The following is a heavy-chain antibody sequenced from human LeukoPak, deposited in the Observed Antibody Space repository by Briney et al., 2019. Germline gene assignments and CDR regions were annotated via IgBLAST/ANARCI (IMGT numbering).Heavy chain of an antibody. J-gene: IGHJ3*02. Sequence: GGSLRLACAASGFTFSSYAMSWVRHAPGKGREWVSAISGSGGSTYYADSVKGRFTISRDNSKNTLYLQMNSLRAEDTAVYYCAKGGPLGYCSGGSCYPDAFDIWGQGTMVSVSS. V-gene: IGHV3-23*01. CDR3: AKGGPLGYCSGGSCYPDAFDI. CDR1: GFTFSSYA. D-gene: IGHD2-15*01. CDR2: ISGSGGST.